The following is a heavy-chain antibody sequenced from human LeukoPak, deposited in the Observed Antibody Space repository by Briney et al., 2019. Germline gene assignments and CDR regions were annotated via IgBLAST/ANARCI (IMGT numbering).Heavy chain of an antibody. J-gene: IGHJ5*02. CDR2: ISASSSNI. CDR1: GFTFSTYS. Sequence: PGGSLRLSCAASGFTFSTYSMNWVRQAPGKGLEWVSYISASSSNIYYADSVKARFTISRDNAKDSLYLQMNSLRAEDTAVYYCARDEDWFDPWGQGTLVTVSS. CDR3: ARDEDWFDP. V-gene: IGHV3-48*01.